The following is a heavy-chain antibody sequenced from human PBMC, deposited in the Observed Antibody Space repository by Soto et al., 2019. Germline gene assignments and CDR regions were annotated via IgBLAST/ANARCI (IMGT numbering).Heavy chain of an antibody. CDR3: ARDVGATYYFDY. V-gene: IGHV3-33*01. Sequence: QVQLVESGGGVVQPGRSLRLSCAASGFTFSSYGMHWVRQAPGKGLEWVAVIWYDGSNKYYADSVKGRFTIPRDNSKNTLYLQMNSLRAEDTAVYYCARDVGATYYFDYWGQGTLVTVSS. CDR2: IWYDGSNK. CDR1: GFTFSSYG. D-gene: IGHD1-26*01. J-gene: IGHJ4*02.